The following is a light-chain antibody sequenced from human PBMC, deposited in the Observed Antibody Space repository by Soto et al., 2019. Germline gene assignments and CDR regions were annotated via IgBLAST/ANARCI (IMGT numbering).Light chain of an antibody. Sequence: DIQMTQSPSTLSASVGDRVTITCRASHSNSDWLAWYQQKPGRAPELLIYDVSIFQSGVPSRFSGSGSGPEFTLSISSLQPDGFATCYCQQCSSYCGTFGQGTKVES. CDR3: QQCSSYCGT. V-gene: IGKV1-5*01. CDR1: HSNSDW. J-gene: IGKJ1*01. CDR2: DVS.